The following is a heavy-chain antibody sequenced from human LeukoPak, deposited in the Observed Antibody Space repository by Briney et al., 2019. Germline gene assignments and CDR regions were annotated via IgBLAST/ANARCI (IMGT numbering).Heavy chain of an antibody. J-gene: IGHJ6*03. CDR3: ARGHWDAKAYYYHINV. D-gene: IGHD1-1*01. Sequence: GGPLRLSCAASGFSLSRYEMIWLREATGKGLVWVSYICSSGDTIYYADAVKGRFTFSSDNARTSLYLQMNSLGAEDTAVYFCARGHWDAKAYYYHINVWGKGATVTVAS. CDR2: ICSSGDTI. CDR1: GFSLSRYE. V-gene: IGHV3-48*03.